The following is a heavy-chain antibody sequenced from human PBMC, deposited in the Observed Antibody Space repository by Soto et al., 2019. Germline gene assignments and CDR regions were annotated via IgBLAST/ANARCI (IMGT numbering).Heavy chain of an antibody. CDR1: GGTFSSYA. D-gene: IGHD6-19*01. Sequence: QVQLVQSGAEVKKPGSSVKVSCKASGGTFSSYAISWVRQAPGQGLEWMGGIIPIFCTANYAQKFQGRVTITADESTSTAYMELSSLRSEDTAVYYCARDSKIAAAWSGWYAGGYYYGMDVWGQGTTVTVSS. J-gene: IGHJ6*02. CDR2: IIPIFCTA. V-gene: IGHV1-69*01. CDR3: ARDSKIAAAWSGWYAGGYYYGMDV.